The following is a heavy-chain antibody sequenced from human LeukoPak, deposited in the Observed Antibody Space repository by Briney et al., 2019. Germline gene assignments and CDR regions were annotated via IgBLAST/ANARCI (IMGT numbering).Heavy chain of an antibody. CDR3: AKWARYCTNGVCYYFDY. V-gene: IGHV3-23*01. D-gene: IGHD2-8*01. CDR1: GFTFSSYA. CDR2: ISGGGVST. J-gene: IGHJ4*02. Sequence: GGSLRLSCAASGFTFSSYAMSWVRQAPGKGLEWVSVISGGGVSTYYADSVKGRFTISRDNSKNTLYLQMNGLRAEDTAVYYCAKWARYCTNGVCYYFDYWGQGTLVTVSS.